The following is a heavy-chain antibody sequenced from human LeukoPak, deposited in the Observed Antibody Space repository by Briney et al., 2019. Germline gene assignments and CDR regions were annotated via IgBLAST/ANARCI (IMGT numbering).Heavy chain of an antibody. CDR1: GFTFSSYA. V-gene: IGHV3-30*04. J-gene: IGHJ4*02. CDR3: ARDKMSGPTPLDY. D-gene: IGHD3-10*01. CDR2: ISYDGSNK. Sequence: GGSLRLSCAASGFTFSSYAMHWVRQAPGKWLEWVAVISYDGSNKYYADSVKGRFTISRDNSKNTLYLQMNSLRAEDTAVYYCARDKMSGPTPLDYWGQGTLVTVSS.